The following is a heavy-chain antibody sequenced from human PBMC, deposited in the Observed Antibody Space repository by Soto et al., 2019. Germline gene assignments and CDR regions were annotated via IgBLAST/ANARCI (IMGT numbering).Heavy chain of an antibody. Sequence: PGGSLILSWAASGGTFSGYAMSWVRQAPGKGLEWVSSIGASGGSTYYADSVKGRFTISRDNSKNTLYLQMNSLRAEDTAVYYCARGGITMIPRNDYWGQGTLVTVSS. CDR2: IGASGGST. J-gene: IGHJ4*02. D-gene: IGHD3-22*01. CDR1: GGTFSGYA. V-gene: IGHV3-23*01. CDR3: ARGGITMIPRNDY.